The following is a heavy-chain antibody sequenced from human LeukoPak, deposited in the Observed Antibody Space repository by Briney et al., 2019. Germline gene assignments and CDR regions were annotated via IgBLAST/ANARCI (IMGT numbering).Heavy chain of an antibody. Sequence: GGSLRLSCAASGFTFSSYSMNWVRQAPGKGLEWVSYISSSSSTIYYADSVKGRFTISRDNAKNSLYLQMNSLRAEDTAVYYCARDWFGETSFDAFDIWGQGTMVTVSS. CDR3: ARDWFGETSFDAFDI. V-gene: IGHV3-48*04. D-gene: IGHD3-10*01. CDR2: ISSSSSTI. J-gene: IGHJ3*02. CDR1: GFTFSSYS.